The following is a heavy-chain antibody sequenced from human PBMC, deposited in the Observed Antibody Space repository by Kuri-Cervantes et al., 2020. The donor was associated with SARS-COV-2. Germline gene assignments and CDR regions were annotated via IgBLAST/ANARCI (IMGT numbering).Heavy chain of an antibody. CDR2: IWYDGSSK. CDR3: ARLRTNYDILTGYPLPDHFDY. J-gene: IGHJ4*02. D-gene: IGHD3-9*01. V-gene: IGHV3-33*08. Sequence: GGSLRLSCAASGFTFSSYAMHWVRQAPGKGLEWVAVIWYDGSSKYYADSVKGRFTISRDNSKSTLYLQMNSLRAEDTAVYYCARLRTNYDILTGYPLPDHFDYWGQGTLVTVSS. CDR1: GFTFSSYA.